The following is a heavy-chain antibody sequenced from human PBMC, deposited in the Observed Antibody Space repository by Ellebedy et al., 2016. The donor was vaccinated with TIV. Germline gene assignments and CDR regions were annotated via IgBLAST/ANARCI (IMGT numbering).Heavy chain of an antibody. CDR2: IASLGDTT. CDR1: GFTFNTYV. CDR3: AKEMVHAIHGFDI. D-gene: IGHD1-1*01. V-gene: IGHV3-23*01. Sequence: GESLKISCAASGFTFNTYVIHWVRQAPGKGLEWVSAIASLGDTTHYADSVKGRFTISRDNSKNTLYLQMNSLRAEDTAIYYCAKEMVHAIHGFDIWGQGTMVTVSS. J-gene: IGHJ3*02.